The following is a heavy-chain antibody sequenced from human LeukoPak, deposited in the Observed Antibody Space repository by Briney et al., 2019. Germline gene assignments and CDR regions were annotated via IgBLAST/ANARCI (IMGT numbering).Heavy chain of an antibody. CDR2: ISGSGDNT. Sequence: GGSLRLSCAASGFTFSSYAMSWVRQAPGKGLEGASGISGSGDNTYYADSVKGRFTISRDNSKNTLYLQMNSLRAEDTAVYYCAKRKYYAEFDYWGQGTLVTVSS. D-gene: IGHD3-3*01. V-gene: IGHV3-23*01. CDR1: GFTFSSYA. J-gene: IGHJ4*02. CDR3: AKRKYYAEFDY.